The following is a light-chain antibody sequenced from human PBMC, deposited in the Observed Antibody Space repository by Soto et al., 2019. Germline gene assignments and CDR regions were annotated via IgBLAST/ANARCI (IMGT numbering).Light chain of an antibody. V-gene: IGKV1-5*01. CDR2: DAS. Sequence: IQMTQSPSTLSASVGDRVTITCRASQSISSLLAWYQQKPGKAPKLLIYDASSLESGVPSRFSGSGSGTEFTLTISSLQPDDFATYYCQQYNSYSQTFGQGTKVDVK. CDR1: QSISSL. CDR3: QQYNSYSQT. J-gene: IGKJ1*01.